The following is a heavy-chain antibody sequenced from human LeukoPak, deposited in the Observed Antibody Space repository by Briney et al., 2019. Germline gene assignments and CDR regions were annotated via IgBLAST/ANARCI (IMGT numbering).Heavy chain of an antibody. V-gene: IGHV1-18*01. CDR3: ARDDGGRSGYDFDY. J-gene: IGHJ4*02. Sequence: ASVKVSCKASGGTFSSYAISWVRQAPGQGLEWMGWISAYNGNTNYAQKLQGRVTMTTDTSTSTAYMELRSLRSDDTAVYYCARDDGGRSGYDFDYWGQGALVTVSS. CDR2: ISAYNGNT. D-gene: IGHD3-22*01. CDR1: GGTFSSYA.